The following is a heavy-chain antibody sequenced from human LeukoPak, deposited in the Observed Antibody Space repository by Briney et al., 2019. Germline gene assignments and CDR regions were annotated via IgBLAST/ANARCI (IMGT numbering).Heavy chain of an antibody. CDR2: IYYSGST. CDR3: ARVVAVAGEQYYFDY. V-gene: IGHV4-59*12. D-gene: IGHD6-19*01. Sequence: SETLSLTCTVSGGSISDYYWSWIRQPPGKGLEWIGYIYYSGSTNYNPSLKSRVTMSVDTSKNQFSLKLSSVTAADTAVYYCARVVAVAGEQYYFDYWGQGTLVTVSS. CDR1: GGSISDYY. J-gene: IGHJ4*02.